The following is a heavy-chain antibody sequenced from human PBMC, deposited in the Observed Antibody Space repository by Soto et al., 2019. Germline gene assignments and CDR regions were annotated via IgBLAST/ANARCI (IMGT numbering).Heavy chain of an antibody. CDR3: NLRRDAFGI. J-gene: IGHJ3*02. CDR1: GFTFSSYA. D-gene: IGHD3-16*01. CDR2: ISSSSSTI. V-gene: IGHV3-48*01. Sequence: PGGSLRLSCAASGFTFSSYAMSWVRQAPGKGLEWVSCISSSSSTIYYADSVKGRFTISRDNAKNSLYLQMNSLRAEDTAVYYCNLRRDAFGIWGQGTMVTVSS.